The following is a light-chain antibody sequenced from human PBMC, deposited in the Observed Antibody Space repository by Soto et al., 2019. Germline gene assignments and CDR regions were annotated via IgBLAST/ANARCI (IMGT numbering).Light chain of an antibody. CDR3: QQYGSSPWT. CDR2: GTS. Sequence: ENVLTQSPGTLSLSPGERATLSCRASQSVSSSYFAWYQQKPGQAPSLLIYGTSSRATSIPDRFSGSGSGTDLTLTISTLEPEDFAVYYCQQYGSSPWTFGQGTKVEI. J-gene: IGKJ1*01. CDR1: QSVSSSY. V-gene: IGKV3-20*01.